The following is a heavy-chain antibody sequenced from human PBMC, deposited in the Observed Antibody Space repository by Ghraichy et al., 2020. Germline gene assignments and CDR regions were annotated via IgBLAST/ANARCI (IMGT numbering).Heavy chain of an antibody. V-gene: IGHV3-48*02. D-gene: IGHD3-16*02. Sequence: GASLNISCAASGFTFSSYSMNWVRQAPGKGLEWVSYISSSSSTIYYADSVKGRFTISRDNAKNSLYLQMNSLRDEDTAVYYCARAAYDYVWGSYRPSEYYFDYWGQGTLVTVSS. J-gene: IGHJ4*02. CDR2: ISSSSSTI. CDR1: GFTFSSYS. CDR3: ARAAYDYVWGSYRPSEYYFDY.